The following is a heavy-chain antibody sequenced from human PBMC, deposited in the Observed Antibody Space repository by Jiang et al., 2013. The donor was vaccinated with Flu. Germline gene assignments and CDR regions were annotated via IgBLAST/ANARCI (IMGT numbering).Heavy chain of an antibody. D-gene: IGHD4-23*01. Sequence: GSGLVKPSQTLSLTCTVSGGSISSGDYYWSWIRQPPGKGLEWIGYIYYSGSTYYNPSLKSRVTISVDTSKNQFSLKLSSVTAADTVVYYCARLLLRWPTLDYWGQGTLVTVSS. V-gene: IGHV4-30-4*01. CDR2: IYYSGST. CDR3: ARLLLRWPTLDY. CDR1: GGSISSGDYY. J-gene: IGHJ4*02.